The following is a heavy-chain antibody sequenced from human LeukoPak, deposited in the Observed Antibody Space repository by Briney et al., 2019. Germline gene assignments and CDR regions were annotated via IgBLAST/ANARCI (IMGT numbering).Heavy chain of an antibody. J-gene: IGHJ4*02. CDR3: AKDMSGGDCPDY. CDR1: GFNFDDFA. CDR2: VSGTGGST. Sequence: PGGSLRLSCAASGFNFDDFAMHWVRQAPGKGLEWVSSVSGTGGSTYYADSVKGRFTISRDNSKNTLYLQMNSLRAEDTAVYYCAKDMSGGDCPDYWGQGTLVTVSS. V-gene: IGHV3-23*01. D-gene: IGHD2-21*02.